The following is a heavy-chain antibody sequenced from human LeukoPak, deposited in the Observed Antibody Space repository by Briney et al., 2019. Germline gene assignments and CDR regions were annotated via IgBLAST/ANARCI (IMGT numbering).Heavy chain of an antibody. Sequence: PSETLSLTCTVSGGSISSYYWSWIRQPPGKGLEWIGYIYYSGSTNYNPSLKSRVTISVDTSKNQFSLKLSSVTAADTAVYYCARGIAARLTSTINFDYWGQGTLVTVSS. CDR2: IYYSGST. CDR3: ARGIAARLTSTINFDY. CDR1: GGSISSYY. J-gene: IGHJ4*02. V-gene: IGHV4-59*08. D-gene: IGHD6-6*01.